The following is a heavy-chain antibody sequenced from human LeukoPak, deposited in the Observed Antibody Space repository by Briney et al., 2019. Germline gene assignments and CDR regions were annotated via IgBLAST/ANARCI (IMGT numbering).Heavy chain of an antibody. V-gene: IGHV4-39*02. CDR1: GGSISSSNYY. CDR2: IHCSETT. CDR3: ARGPTYQPIDF. J-gene: IGHJ4*02. Sequence: SETLSLTCTVSGGSISSSNYYWGWIRQPPGKGLEWIASIHCSETTYHNPSPKSRVTISVDPSKHHFSLKLSSVTAADTAVYYCARGPTYQPIDFWGQGTLVTVSS. D-gene: IGHD2-2*01.